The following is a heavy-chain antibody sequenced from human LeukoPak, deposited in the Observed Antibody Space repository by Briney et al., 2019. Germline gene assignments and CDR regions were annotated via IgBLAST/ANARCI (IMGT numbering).Heavy chain of an antibody. D-gene: IGHD3-22*01. V-gene: IGHV3-49*04. J-gene: IGHJ4*02. CDR3: TPHPNSWGDSRGIDY. CDR1: GFTFGDYA. CDR2: IRSKAYGGTT. Sequence: GGSLRLSCTASGFTFGDYAMSWVRQAPGKGLEWVGFIRSKAYGGTTEYAASVKGRFTISRDDSKSIAYLQMNSLKTEDTAVYYSTPHPNSWGDSRGIDYWGQGTLVTVSS.